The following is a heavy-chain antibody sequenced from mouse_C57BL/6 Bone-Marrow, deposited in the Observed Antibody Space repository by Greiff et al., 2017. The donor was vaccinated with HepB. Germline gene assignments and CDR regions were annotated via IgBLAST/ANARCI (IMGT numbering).Heavy chain of an antibody. CDR3: ARQDGYYFYYAMDY. CDR2: IWSDGST. D-gene: IGHD2-3*01. V-gene: IGHV2-6-1*01. J-gene: IGHJ4*01. CDR1: GFSLTSYG. Sequence: VQRVESGPGLVAPSQSLSITCTVSGFSLTSYGVHWVRQPPGKGLEWLVVIWSDGSTTYNSALKSRLSISKDNSKSQVFLKMNSLQTDDTAMYYCARQDGYYFYYAMDYWGQGTSVTVSS.